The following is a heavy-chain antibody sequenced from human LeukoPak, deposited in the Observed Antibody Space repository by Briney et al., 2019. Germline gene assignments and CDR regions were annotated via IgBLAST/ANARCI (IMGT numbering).Heavy chain of an antibody. CDR1: GGSISSGSYY. CDR3: ARVNWGRAFDI. Sequence: SETLSLTCTVSGGSISSGSYYLSWIRQPAGKGLEWIGRIYTSGSTNYNSSLKSRVSISVDTSKNQFSLKVNSVTAADTAVYYCARVNWGRAFDIWGQGTMVTVSS. V-gene: IGHV4-61*02. CDR2: IYTSGST. J-gene: IGHJ3*02. D-gene: IGHD7-27*01.